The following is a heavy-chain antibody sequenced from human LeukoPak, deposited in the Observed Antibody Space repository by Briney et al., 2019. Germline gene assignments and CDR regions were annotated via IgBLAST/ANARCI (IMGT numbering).Heavy chain of an antibody. CDR1: GGSISSYY. CDR2: IYYSGRT. Sequence: PSETLSLTCTVSGGSISSYYWSWIRQPPGKGLEWIGYIYYSGRTNYNPSLKSRVTISVDTSKNQFSLKLSSVTAADTAVYYCARVMYCSGGSCYPRLDAFDIWGQGTMVTVSS. CDR3: ARVMYCSGGSCYPRLDAFDI. V-gene: IGHV4-59*12. D-gene: IGHD2-15*01. J-gene: IGHJ3*02.